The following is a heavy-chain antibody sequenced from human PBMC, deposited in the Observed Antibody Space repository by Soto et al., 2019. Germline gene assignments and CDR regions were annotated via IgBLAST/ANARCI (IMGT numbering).Heavy chain of an antibody. D-gene: IGHD1-7*01. CDR1: EFTFRSYW. CDR2: ISGDGSST. V-gene: IGHV3-74*01. Sequence: GGSLRLSCAASEFTFRSYWMHWVRQSPGKGLVWVSRISGDGSSTTYADSVRGRFTISRDNAKNTVYLQMDSLRAEDTAVYYCARSLPGTYGAFDLWGQGTMVTVS. J-gene: IGHJ3*01. CDR3: ARSLPGTYGAFDL.